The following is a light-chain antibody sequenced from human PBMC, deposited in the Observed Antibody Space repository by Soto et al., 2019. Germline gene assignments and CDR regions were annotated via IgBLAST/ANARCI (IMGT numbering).Light chain of an antibody. V-gene: IGKV3-20*01. CDR2: CAS. J-gene: IGKJ1*01. CDR1: QSVSSNY. Sequence: EIVLTESPGTLSLSPGERATLSCRASQSVSSNYLARYQQKPGQAPRLPIYCASSRTTGIPDRVSGSGSGTDFTLSNSRQETEDFAVYYCQQYGSSPWTFGQGTKVETK. CDR3: QQYGSSPWT.